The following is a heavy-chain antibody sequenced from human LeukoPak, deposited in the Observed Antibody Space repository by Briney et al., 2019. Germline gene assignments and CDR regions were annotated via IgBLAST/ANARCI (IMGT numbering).Heavy chain of an antibody. Sequence: GASVKVSCKASGYTFTGYYMHWVRQAPGQGLEWMGWINPNSGGTNYAQKLQGRVTMTTDTSTSTAYMELRSLRSDDTAVYYCASVYGGKGASAWFDPWGQGTLVTVSS. J-gene: IGHJ5*02. CDR2: INPNSGGT. D-gene: IGHD4-23*01. CDR1: GYTFTGYY. CDR3: ASVYGGKGASAWFDP. V-gene: IGHV1-2*02.